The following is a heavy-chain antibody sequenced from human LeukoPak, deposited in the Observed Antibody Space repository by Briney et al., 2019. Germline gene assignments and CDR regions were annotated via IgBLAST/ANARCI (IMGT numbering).Heavy chain of an antibody. J-gene: IGHJ4*02. CDR3: ANEIRPNDY. D-gene: IGHD4-17*01. CDR2: ISISGSKT. Sequence: GGSLRLSCAASGFTFSSYAMSWVRQAPGKGLEWVSAISISGSKTYYADSVKGRFTISRDNSKNTLYLQMNSLRAEDTAVYYCANEIRPNDYWGQGTQVTVSS. V-gene: IGHV3-23*01. CDR1: GFTFSSYA.